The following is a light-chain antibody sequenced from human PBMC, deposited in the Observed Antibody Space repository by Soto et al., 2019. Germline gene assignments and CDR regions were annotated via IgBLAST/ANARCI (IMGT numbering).Light chain of an antibody. Sequence: QSVLTQPPSASGTPGQKVTISCSGSSSNIASTTVNWYQQLPGTAPKLLIYSDNHRPSGVPDRFSGSKSGTSASLAINGLQSEDEADYYCATWDDSLNGVVFGGGTKLTVL. CDR1: SSNIASTT. CDR3: ATWDDSLNGVV. V-gene: IGLV1-44*01. CDR2: SDN. J-gene: IGLJ2*01.